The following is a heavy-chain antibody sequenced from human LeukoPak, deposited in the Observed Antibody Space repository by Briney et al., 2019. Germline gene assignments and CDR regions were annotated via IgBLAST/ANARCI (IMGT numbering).Heavy chain of an antibody. CDR2: ITTSSSTI. CDR1: GFTFSSYS. D-gene: IGHD6-19*01. V-gene: IGHV3-48*01. J-gene: IGHJ4*02. CDR3: ARVRSIAVAGKGGVYHFDF. Sequence: PGGSLRLSCAASGFTFSSYSMNWVRQAPGKGLEWVSYITTSSSTIYYADSVKGRFSISRDNAKNSLYLQMNSLRVEDTAAYYCARVRSIAVAGKGGVYHFDFWGQGTLVTVSS.